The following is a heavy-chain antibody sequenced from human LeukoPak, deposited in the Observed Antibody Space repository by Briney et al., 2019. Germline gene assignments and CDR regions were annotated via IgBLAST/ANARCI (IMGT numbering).Heavy chain of an antibody. CDR2: ISYSGST. J-gene: IGHJ4*02. D-gene: IGHD1-26*01. Sequence: PSETLSLTCTVSGASISSHYWSWIRQPPGKGLEWIGYISYSGSTNYNPSLKSRVIISVDTSKTHFSLNLSPVTAADTAFYYCARRRVSGSSYSALDYWGQGTLVSVSS. CDR1: GASISSHY. CDR3: ARRRVSGSSYSALDY. V-gene: IGHV4-59*08.